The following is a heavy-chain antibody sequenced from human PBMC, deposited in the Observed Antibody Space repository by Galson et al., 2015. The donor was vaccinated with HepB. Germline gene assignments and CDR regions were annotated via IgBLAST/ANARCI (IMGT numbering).Heavy chain of an antibody. V-gene: IGHV3-15*06. CDR1: GFTFSDAW. Sequence: SLRLSCAGSGFTFSDAWMNWVRQAPGKGLEWVGRIKSKSDGGTTNYAAPVTGRFTISRDDSKNTLYLQMNSLKTKDTAVYYCTTDFPHHYYYYYMDVWGKGTTVTVSS. CDR3: TTDFPHHYYYYYMDV. J-gene: IGHJ6*03. CDR2: IKSKSDGGTT.